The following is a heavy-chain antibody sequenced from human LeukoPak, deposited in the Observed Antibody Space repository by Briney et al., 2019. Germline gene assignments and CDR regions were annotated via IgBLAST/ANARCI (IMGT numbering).Heavy chain of an antibody. CDR2: ISPHNGDT. CDR1: GYIFSTYG. V-gene: IGHV1-18*03. Sequence: ASVKVSCKASGYIFSTYGINWVRQAPGQGLEWMGWISPHNGDTNYAQNVQDSVTMTTDTSTNTAYMELRSLRSDDMAVYYCARDLTPPPANGTGGVFDYWGQGTLVTVSS. J-gene: IGHJ4*02. CDR3: ARDLTPPPANGTGGVFDY. D-gene: IGHD2-8*01.